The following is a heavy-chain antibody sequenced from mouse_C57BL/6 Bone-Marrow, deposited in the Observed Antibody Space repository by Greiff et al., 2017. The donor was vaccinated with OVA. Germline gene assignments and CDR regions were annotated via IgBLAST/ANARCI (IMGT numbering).Heavy chain of an antibody. J-gene: IGHJ2*01. CDR2: IYPRSGNT. Sequence: QVQLQQSGAELARPGASVKLSCKASGYTFTSYGISWVKQRTGQGLEWIGEIYPRSGNTYYNEKFKGKATLTADKSSSTAYMELRSLTSEDSAVYFCARQLRLRPHFDYWGQGTTLTVSS. CDR3: ARQLRLRPHFDY. D-gene: IGHD3-2*02. V-gene: IGHV1-81*01. CDR1: GYTFTSYG.